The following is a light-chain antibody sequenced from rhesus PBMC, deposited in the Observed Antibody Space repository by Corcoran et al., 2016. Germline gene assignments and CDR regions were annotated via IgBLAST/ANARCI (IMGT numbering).Light chain of an antibody. J-gene: IGKJ1*01. CDR3: LQSYSTPWT. V-gene: IGKV1-36*02. CDR2: AAS. Sequence: DIQMTQSPSSLSASVGDRVTITCRASQGISDYLSWYQQKSGKAPKRLIYAASSLESGVPSRFSGSGSGTEFTLTISSLQPEDFAAYYCLQSYSTPWTFGQGTKVEIK. CDR1: QGISDY.